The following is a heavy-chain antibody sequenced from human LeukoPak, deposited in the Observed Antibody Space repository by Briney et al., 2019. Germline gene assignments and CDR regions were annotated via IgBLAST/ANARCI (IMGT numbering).Heavy chain of an antibody. J-gene: IGHJ5*02. CDR2: ISGGGGST. Sequence: GGSLRLSCAASGFTFSSYAMSWVRQAPGKGLEWVSAISGGGGSTYYADSVKGRFTISRDNSKTTLYLQMNSLRAEDTAVYYCAKEGRGYSGYDTGVVTTWGQGTLVTVSS. CDR1: GFTFSSYA. V-gene: IGHV3-23*01. CDR3: AKEGRGYSGYDTGVVTT. D-gene: IGHD5-12*01.